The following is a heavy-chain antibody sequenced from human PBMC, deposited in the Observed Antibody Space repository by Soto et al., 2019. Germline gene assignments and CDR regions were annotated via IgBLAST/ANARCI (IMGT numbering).Heavy chain of an antibody. D-gene: IGHD2-2*02. Sequence: GGSLRLSCAASGFTFSSYAMSWVRQAPGKGLEWVSAISGSGGSTYYADSVKGRFTISRDNSKNTLYLQMNSLRAEDTAVYYCGGGWAQDCSSTSCYTLEYYYYYGMDVWGQGTTVTVSS. CDR2: ISGSGGST. V-gene: IGHV3-23*01. CDR1: GFTFSSYA. J-gene: IGHJ6*02. CDR3: GGGWAQDCSSTSCYTLEYYYYYGMDV.